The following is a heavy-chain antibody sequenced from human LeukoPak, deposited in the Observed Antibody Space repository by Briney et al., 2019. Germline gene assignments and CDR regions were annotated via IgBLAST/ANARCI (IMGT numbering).Heavy chain of an antibody. Sequence: GASVKVSCKASGYTFTSYYMHWVRQAPGQGLEWMGIINPSGGSTSYAQKFQGRVTMTRDMSTSTVYMELSSLRSEDTAVYYCARAVGYYYGPDYMDVWGKGTTVTVSS. CDR1: GYTFTSYY. CDR2: INPSGGST. J-gene: IGHJ6*03. V-gene: IGHV1-46*01. D-gene: IGHD3-10*01. CDR3: ARAVGYYYGPDYMDV.